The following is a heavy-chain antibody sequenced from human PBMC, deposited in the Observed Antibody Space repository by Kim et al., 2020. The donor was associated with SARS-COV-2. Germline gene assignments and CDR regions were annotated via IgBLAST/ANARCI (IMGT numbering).Heavy chain of an antibody. CDR1: GFTFSGSA. Sequence: LSLTCAASGFTFSGSAMHWVRQASGKGLEWVGRIRSKANSYATAYAASVKGRFTISRDDSKNTAYLQMNSLKTEDTAVYYCTRPTGAWGQGTLVTVSS. V-gene: IGHV3-73*01. J-gene: IGHJ5*02. CDR2: IRSKANSYAT. CDR3: TRPTGA.